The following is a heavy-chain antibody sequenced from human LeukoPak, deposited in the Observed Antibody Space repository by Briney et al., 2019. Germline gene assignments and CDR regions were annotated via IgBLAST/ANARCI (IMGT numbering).Heavy chain of an antibody. V-gene: IGHV3-48*01. D-gene: IGHD4-23*01. CDR1: GFTFSSYS. CDR2: IGSSSSTI. Sequence: GGSLRLSCAASGFTFSSYSMNWVRQAPGKGLEWVSYIGSSSSTIYYADSVKGRFTISRDNAKNSLYLQMNSLRAEDTAVYYCARDHRGKDKFDYWGQGTLVTASS. J-gene: IGHJ4*02. CDR3: ARDHRGKDKFDY.